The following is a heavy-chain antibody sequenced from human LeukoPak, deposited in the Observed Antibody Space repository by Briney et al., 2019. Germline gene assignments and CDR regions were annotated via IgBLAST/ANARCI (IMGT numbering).Heavy chain of an antibody. Sequence: GASVKVSCMASGYAFTGNYIHWVRQAPGQGLEWMGWINPNSGGTNYAQKFQGRVTMTRDTPISTAYMELTSLRSDDTAVYYCARAEVIDYWGQGTLVTVSS. J-gene: IGHJ4*02. V-gene: IGHV1-2*02. CDR2: INPNSGGT. CDR1: GYAFTGNY. CDR3: ARAEVIDY. D-gene: IGHD3-22*01.